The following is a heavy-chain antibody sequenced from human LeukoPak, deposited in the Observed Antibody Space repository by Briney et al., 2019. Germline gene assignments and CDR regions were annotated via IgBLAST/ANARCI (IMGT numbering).Heavy chain of an antibody. CDR3: AAYHYYDSSALLGGPFDY. CDR1: GGTFTSYA. CDR2: IIPIFGTA. J-gene: IGHJ4*02. Sequence: SVKVCCKASGGTFTSYAVRWLRQAPGQWLELMGGIIPIFGTANYAQKFQGRVTITADESTSTAYMELSSLRSEDTAVYYCAAYHYYDSSALLGGPFDYWGQGTLVTVSS. V-gene: IGHV1-69*13. D-gene: IGHD3-22*01.